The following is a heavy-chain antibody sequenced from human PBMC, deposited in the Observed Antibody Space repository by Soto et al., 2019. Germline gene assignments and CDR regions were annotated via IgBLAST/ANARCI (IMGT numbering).Heavy chain of an antibody. CDR3: TRGELERRNRGYYYYGMDV. CDR1: GFTFGDYA. V-gene: IGHV3-49*04. D-gene: IGHD1-1*01. J-gene: IGHJ6*02. CDR2: IRSKAYGGTT. Sequence: GGSLRLSCTASGFTFGDYAMSWVRQAPGKGLEWVGFIRSKAYGGTTEYAASVKGRFTISRDDSKSIAYLQMNSLKTEDTAVYYCTRGELERRNRGYYYYGMDVWGQGTTVTVSS.